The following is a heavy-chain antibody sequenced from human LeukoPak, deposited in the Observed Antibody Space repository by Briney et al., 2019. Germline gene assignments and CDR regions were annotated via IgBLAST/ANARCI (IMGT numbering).Heavy chain of an antibody. J-gene: IGHJ4*02. CDR3: ARVPAYYEHRGNVLDS. CDR2: IWYDGTNK. D-gene: IGHD3-22*01. CDR1: GFTFSNFG. V-gene: IGHV3-33*01. Sequence: HSGGSLRLSCTASGFTFSNFGMHRVRQAPGKGLEWVAVIWYDGTNKNYADSVKGRFTISRDNSKNTLYLQMNSLRAEDTAVYYCARVPAYYEHRGNVLDSWGQGTLVTVSS.